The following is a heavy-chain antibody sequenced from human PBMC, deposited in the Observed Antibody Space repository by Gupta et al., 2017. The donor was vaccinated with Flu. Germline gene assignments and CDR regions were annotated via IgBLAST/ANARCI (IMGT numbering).Heavy chain of an antibody. Sequence: QVQLVQSGPEVKKPGASIKVSCKTSGYTFDSYGISWVRQAPGQGPEWMGWINTFNGKTNYAQKLQGRVTMTTDTPTTTAYVEVTSLRPDDTAVYYCGRTITYRGADSLDHWGQGTLVTVSS. CDR3: GRTITYRGADSLDH. J-gene: IGHJ4*02. CDR1: GYTFDSYG. V-gene: IGHV1-18*01. D-gene: IGHD2-21*01. CDR2: INTFNGKT.